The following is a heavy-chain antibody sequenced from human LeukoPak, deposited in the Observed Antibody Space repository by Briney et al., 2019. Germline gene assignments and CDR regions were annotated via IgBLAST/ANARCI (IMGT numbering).Heavy chain of an antibody. J-gene: IGHJ4*02. CDR2: ISSSGNTI. CDR3: ARVAGGGVLFYFDY. CDR1: GFTFSDYY. Sequence: PGGSLTLSCVASGFTFSDYYMSWIRQAPGKGLEWASYISSSGNTIYYADSVKGRFTISRNNAKNSLYLQMYSLRAEDTAVYYCARVAGGGVLFYFDYWGQGTLVTVSS. V-gene: IGHV3-11*01. D-gene: IGHD1-26*01.